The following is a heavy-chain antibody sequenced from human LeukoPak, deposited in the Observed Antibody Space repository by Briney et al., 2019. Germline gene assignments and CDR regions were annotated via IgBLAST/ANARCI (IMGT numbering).Heavy chain of an antibody. Sequence: PSETLSLTCAVYGGSFSGGSFSGYYWTWIRQPPGKGLEWIGYIYYSGSTNYNPSLKSRVTISVDTSKNQFSLKLSSVTAADTAVYYCARQDYGDYGWFDPWGQGTLVTVSS. D-gene: IGHD4-17*01. CDR2: IYYSGST. J-gene: IGHJ5*02. V-gene: IGHV4-61*08. CDR3: ARQDYGDYGWFDP. CDR1: GGSFSGGSFSGYY.